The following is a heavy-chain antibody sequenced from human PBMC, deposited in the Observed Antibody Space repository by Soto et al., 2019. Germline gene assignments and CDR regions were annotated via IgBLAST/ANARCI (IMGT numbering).Heavy chain of an antibody. Sequence: PVKVSCKASGGTFSSYTISWVRQAPGQGLEWMGRIIPILGIANYAQKFQGRVTITADKSTSTAYMELSSLRSEDTAVYYCASSICSGGSCYFDYWGQGTLVTVSS. CDR3: ASSICSGGSCYFDY. CDR2: IIPILGIA. CDR1: GGTFSSYT. J-gene: IGHJ4*02. D-gene: IGHD2-15*01. V-gene: IGHV1-69*02.